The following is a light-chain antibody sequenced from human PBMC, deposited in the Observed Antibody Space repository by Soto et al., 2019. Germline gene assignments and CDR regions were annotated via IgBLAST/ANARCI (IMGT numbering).Light chain of an antibody. Sequence: DIQMTQSPSSLSASVGDRVTITCQASQDIRKYLNWYQQKAGKAPKLLIYDASNLETGVPSRFSGSGSGTDFTFTISSLQPEDIATYYCQQYDNLPWTFGQGTKVEIK. CDR3: QQYDNLPWT. CDR2: DAS. CDR1: QDIRKY. V-gene: IGKV1-33*01. J-gene: IGKJ1*01.